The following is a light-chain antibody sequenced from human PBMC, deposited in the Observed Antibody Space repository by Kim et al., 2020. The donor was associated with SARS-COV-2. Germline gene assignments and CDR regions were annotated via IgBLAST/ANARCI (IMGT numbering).Light chain of an antibody. V-gene: IGKV1-9*01. Sequence: DIQLTQSPSFLSASVGDRVTITCRASQGISSNLAWYQQKPGKAPKLLIYAASTLQSGVPSTFSGSGSGTEFTLTISSLQPEDFATYYCQQLNSYPRLTFGGGTKVDIK. CDR3: QQLNSYPRLT. CDR1: QGISSN. J-gene: IGKJ4*01. CDR2: AAS.